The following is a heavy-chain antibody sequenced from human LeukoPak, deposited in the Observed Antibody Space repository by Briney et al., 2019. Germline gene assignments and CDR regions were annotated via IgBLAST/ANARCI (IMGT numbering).Heavy chain of an antibody. D-gene: IGHD3-9*01. J-gene: IGHJ4*02. V-gene: IGHV3-30*18. CDR3: AKDRVRRYFDWLPLDY. CDR2: ISYDGSNK. Sequence: GGSLRLSCAASGFTFNNYAMSWVRQAPGKGLEWVAVISYDGSNKYYADSVKGRFAISRDNSKNTLYLQMNSLRAEDTAVYYCAKDRVRRYFDWLPLDYWGQGTLVTVSS. CDR1: GFTFNNYA.